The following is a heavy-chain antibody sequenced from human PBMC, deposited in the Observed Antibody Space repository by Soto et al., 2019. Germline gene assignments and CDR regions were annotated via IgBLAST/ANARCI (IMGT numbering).Heavy chain of an antibody. J-gene: IGHJ2*01. CDR2: IYWDDYK. CDR3: AHSECSVADCYTRWYFRL. Sequence: QITLKESGPTLVTPTQTLTLTCTFSGFSLTTEGGAVGCICKPPGKALEWSAPIYWDDYKRDSPSLKSRRSITKDTSKNQVVLTMTNMDPVVTATSYCAHSECSVADCYTRWYFRLWGRGTLVTVSS. D-gene: IGHD2-21*02. V-gene: IGHV2-5*02. CDR1: GFSLTTEGGA.